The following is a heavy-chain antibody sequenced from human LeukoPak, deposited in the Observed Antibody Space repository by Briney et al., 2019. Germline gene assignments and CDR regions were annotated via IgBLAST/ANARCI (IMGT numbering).Heavy chain of an antibody. V-gene: IGHV4-39*01. CDR1: GGSISSSNYY. CDR2: MYYSGST. J-gene: IGHJ4*02. CDR3: ASLRSLMTLAGLDS. D-gene: IGHD6-19*01. Sequence: SETLSLTCTVSGGSISSSNYYWGWIRQPPGKGLEWIASMYYSGSTFYNPSLKSRVTISVDTSKNQFSLRLSSVTPADTAVYYCASLRSLMTLAGLDSWGQGTLVTVSS.